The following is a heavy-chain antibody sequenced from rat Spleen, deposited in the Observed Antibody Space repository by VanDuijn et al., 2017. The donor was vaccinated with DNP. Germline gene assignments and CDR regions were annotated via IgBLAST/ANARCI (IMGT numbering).Heavy chain of an antibody. V-gene: IGHV5-22*01. CDR1: GFTFSAYY. CDR2: IGSAAYAP. CDR3: ARRGGYNYFDY. J-gene: IGHJ2*01. Sequence: EVQLVESGGGLVQPGRSLKLSCAASGFTFSAYYMAWVRQAPAKGLEWVAYIGSAAYAPYYGDSVKGRFTISRDNAKSTLYLQMNSLRSEDMATYYCARRGGYNYFDYWGQGVMVTVSS. D-gene: IGHD1-11*01.